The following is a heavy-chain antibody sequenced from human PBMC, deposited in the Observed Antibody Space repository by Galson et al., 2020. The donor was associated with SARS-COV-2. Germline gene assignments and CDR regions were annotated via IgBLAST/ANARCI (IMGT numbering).Heavy chain of an antibody. J-gene: IGHJ3*02. V-gene: IGHV3-21*01. CDR1: GFTFSSYS. D-gene: IGHD3-3*01. Sequence: NSGGSLRLSCAASGFTFSSYSMNWVRQAPGKGLEWVSSISSSSSYIYYADSVKGRFTISRDNAKNSLYLQMNSLRAEDTAVYYCARDVPRITIFGVVPNAFDIWGQGTMVTVSS. CDR3: ARDVPRITIFGVVPNAFDI. CDR2: ISSSSSYI.